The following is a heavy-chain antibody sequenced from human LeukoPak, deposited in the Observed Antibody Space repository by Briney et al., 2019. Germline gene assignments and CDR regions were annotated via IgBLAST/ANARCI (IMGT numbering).Heavy chain of an antibody. Sequence: GASVKVSCKASGYTFTGYYMHWVRQAPGQGLEWMGWINPIFGTANYAQKFQGRVTITADKSTSTAYMELSSLRSEDTAVYYCARGPYDSSGYYESYWGQGTLVTVSS. CDR3: ARGPYDSSGYYESY. J-gene: IGHJ4*02. D-gene: IGHD3-22*01. V-gene: IGHV1-69*06. CDR1: GYTFTGYY. CDR2: INPIFGTA.